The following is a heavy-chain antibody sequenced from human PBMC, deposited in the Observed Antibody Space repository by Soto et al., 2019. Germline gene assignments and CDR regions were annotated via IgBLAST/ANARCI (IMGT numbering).Heavy chain of an antibody. CDR1: GFTFSSYW. J-gene: IGHJ3*02. V-gene: IGHV3-7*01. CDR3: ARDQGSGWYVGAFDI. D-gene: IGHD6-19*01. CDR2: IKQDGSEK. Sequence: GGSLRLSCAASGFTFSSYWMSWVRQAPGKGLEWVANIKQDGSEKYYVDSVKGRLTISRDNAKNSLYLQMNSLRAEDTAVYYCARDQGSGWYVGAFDIWGQGTMVTVSS.